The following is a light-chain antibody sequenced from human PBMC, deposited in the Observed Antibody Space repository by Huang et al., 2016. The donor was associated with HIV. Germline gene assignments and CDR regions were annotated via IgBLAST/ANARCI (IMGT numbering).Light chain of an antibody. CDR3: QQYALSPWT. Sequence: EIVLTQSPGTLSLSPGQRLTLSCRASQTVSNEYLAWYQQKPGQSPRLLIYAASTRAAGIPDRFSGSGSATDFILTVSRLEPEDSAVYYCQQYALSPWTFGHGTKVEI. V-gene: IGKV3-20*01. CDR1: QTVSNEY. J-gene: IGKJ1*01. CDR2: AAS.